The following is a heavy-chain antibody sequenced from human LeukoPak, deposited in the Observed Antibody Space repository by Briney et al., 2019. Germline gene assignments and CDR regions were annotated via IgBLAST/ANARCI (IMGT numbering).Heavy chain of an antibody. J-gene: IGHJ4*02. CDR3: ARDDDYGFDY. D-gene: IGHD4-17*01. Sequence: SETLSLTCAVYGGSFSGYYWSWIRQPPGKGLEWIGEINHSGSTNYNPSLKSRVTISVDKSKNQFSLKLSSVTAADTAVYYCARDDDYGFDYWGQGTLVTVSS. CDR1: GGSFSGYY. CDR2: INHSGST. V-gene: IGHV4-34*01.